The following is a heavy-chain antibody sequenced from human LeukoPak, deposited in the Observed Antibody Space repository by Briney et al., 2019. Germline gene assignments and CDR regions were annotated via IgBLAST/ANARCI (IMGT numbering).Heavy chain of an antibody. D-gene: IGHD6-19*01. J-gene: IGHJ4*02. V-gene: IGHV3-7*01. CDR3: AGGSGWLIDY. CDR2: IKQDGSEK. CDR1: GFTFSSYW. Sequence: GGSLRLSCAASGFTFSSYWMNGVRQAPGKGLEWVANIKQDGSEKYYVDSVKGRFTISRDNTKNSLYLQMNSLRAEDTAVYYCAGGSGWLIDYWGQGTLVTVSS.